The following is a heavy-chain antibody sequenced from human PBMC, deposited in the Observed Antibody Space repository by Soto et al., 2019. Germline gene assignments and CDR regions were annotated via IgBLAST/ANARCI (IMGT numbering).Heavy chain of an antibody. Sequence: PSETLSLTCTVSGGSISSSSYYWGWIRQPPGKGLEWIGSIYYSGSTYYNPSLKSRVIISVDTSKNQFSLKLSSVTAADTAVYYCARQKLRPLDYGMDVWGQGTTVTVS. CDR3: ARQKLRPLDYGMDV. V-gene: IGHV4-39*01. CDR2: IYYSGST. CDR1: GGSISSSSYY. D-gene: IGHD4-17*01. J-gene: IGHJ6*02.